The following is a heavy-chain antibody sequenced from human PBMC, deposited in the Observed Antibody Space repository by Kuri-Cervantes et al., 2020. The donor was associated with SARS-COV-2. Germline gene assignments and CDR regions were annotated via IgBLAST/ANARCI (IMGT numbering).Heavy chain of an antibody. CDR2: ISYDGSNK. CDR1: GFTFSNAW. J-gene: IGHJ2*01. CDR3: ARDRNYATQNWYFDL. V-gene: IGHV3-30*03. D-gene: IGHD2-2*01. Sequence: GESLKISCAASGFTFSNAWMHWVRQAPGKGLEWVAVISYDGSNKYYADSVKGRFTISRDNSKNMVYLQMNSLRVEDTAVYFCARDRNYATQNWYFDLWGRGTLVTVSS.